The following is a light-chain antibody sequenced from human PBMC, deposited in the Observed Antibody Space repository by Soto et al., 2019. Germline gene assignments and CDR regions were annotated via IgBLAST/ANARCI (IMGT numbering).Light chain of an antibody. J-gene: IGKJ5*01. CDR1: QSVSSSY. Sequence: EIVLTQSPGTLSLSPGERATLSCRASQSVSSSYLAWYQQKPGQAPSLLIYGASSRATGIPDRFSGSASGTEFTLTISRLEPEDFAAYYCQQYGSSPLITFGQGTRLEIK. CDR2: GAS. V-gene: IGKV3-20*01. CDR3: QQYGSSPLIT.